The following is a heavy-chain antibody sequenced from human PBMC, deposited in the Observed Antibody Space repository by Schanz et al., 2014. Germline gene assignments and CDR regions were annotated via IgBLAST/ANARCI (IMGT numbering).Heavy chain of an antibody. Sequence: QVQLVQSGAEVKKPGASVKVSCKASGYTFTSYSIHWVRQAPGQGLEWMGWINVGNGNTNYAQKLQGRVTMTTDTSTSTAYMELTSLRSDDTAVYYCARGGYSSGWYDRDIAHFDYWGQGTLVTVSS. V-gene: IGHV1-3*01. CDR2: INVGNGNT. CDR3: ARGGYSSGWYDRDIAHFDY. CDR1: GYTFTSYS. J-gene: IGHJ4*02. D-gene: IGHD6-19*01.